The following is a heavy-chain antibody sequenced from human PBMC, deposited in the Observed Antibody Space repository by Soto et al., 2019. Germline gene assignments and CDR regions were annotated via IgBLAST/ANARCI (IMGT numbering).Heavy chain of an antibody. Sequence: PGGSLRLSCAASGLTFSTYEMNWVRQAPGKGLEWVSYIRGGGSPILYADSVKGRFTISRDNAKNSLYLQMNSLRVEDTAIYYCASKIFGTTYFDYWGQGALVTVSS. J-gene: IGHJ4*02. CDR3: ASKIFGTTYFDY. V-gene: IGHV3-48*03. CDR1: GLTFSTYE. D-gene: IGHD1-7*01. CDR2: IRGGGSPI.